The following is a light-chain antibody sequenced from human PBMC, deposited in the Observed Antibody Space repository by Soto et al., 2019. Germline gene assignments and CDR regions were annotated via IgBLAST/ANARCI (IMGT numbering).Light chain of an antibody. Sequence: QLVLTQPPSASGTPGQRVTISCSGGSSSIGANTVNWYQQLPGTAPKLLIYGHNQRPSGVPDRFSGSKSGTSASLAISGLQSEDEAIYYCAVWDASLNGRVFGGGTKLTVL. CDR3: AVWDASLNGRV. CDR2: GHN. CDR1: SSSIGANT. J-gene: IGLJ2*01. V-gene: IGLV1-44*01.